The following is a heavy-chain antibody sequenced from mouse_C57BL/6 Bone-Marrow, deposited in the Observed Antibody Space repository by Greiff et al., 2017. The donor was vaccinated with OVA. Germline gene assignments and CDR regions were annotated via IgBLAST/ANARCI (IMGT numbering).Heavy chain of an antibody. CDR1: GYTFTSYG. V-gene: IGHV1-81*01. CDR3: ADGSSYEYFDV. D-gene: IGHD1-1*01. J-gene: IGHJ1*03. Sequence: QVHVKQSGAELARPGASVKLSCKASGYTFTSYGISWVKQRTGQGLEWIGEIYPRSGNTYYNEKFKGKATLTADKSSSTAYMELRSLTSEDSAVYSCADGSSYEYFDVWGTGTTVTVSS. CDR2: IYPRSGNT.